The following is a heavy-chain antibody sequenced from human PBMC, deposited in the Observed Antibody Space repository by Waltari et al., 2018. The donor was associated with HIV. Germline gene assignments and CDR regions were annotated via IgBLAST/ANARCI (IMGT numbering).Heavy chain of an antibody. Sequence: QVQLQESGPGLVKPSETLSLTCTVSGGSISSYSLSWIRQPPGKGLEWIGYIYYSGSTNYNPSLKSRVTISVDTSKNQFSLKLSSVTAADTAVYYCARLYCSSTSCYPYWYFDLWGRGTLVTVSS. D-gene: IGHD2-2*01. J-gene: IGHJ2*01. CDR2: IYYSGST. V-gene: IGHV4-59*01. CDR3: ARLYCSSTSCYPYWYFDL. CDR1: GGSISSYS.